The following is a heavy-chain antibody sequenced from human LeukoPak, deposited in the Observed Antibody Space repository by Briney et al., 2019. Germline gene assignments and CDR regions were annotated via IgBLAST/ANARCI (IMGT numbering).Heavy chain of an antibody. CDR2: ISAYNGDT. D-gene: IGHD3-16*01. CDR3: ARDEGVGERGAY. J-gene: IGHJ4*02. V-gene: IGHV1-18*01. Sequence: ASVKISCKASGFTFTNYGISWVRQAPGQGLEWMGWISAYNGDTNYAQKLQDKVTMTTDTSTSTAYMELRSLRSDDTAMYYCARDEGVGERGAYWGQGTLVTVSS. CDR1: GFTFTNYG.